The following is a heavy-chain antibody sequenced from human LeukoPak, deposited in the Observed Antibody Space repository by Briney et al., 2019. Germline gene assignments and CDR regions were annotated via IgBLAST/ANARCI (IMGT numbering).Heavy chain of an antibody. CDR1: GFTVSAYA. J-gene: IGHJ2*01. Sequence: GVSLRLSCAASGFTVSAYAMAWVRQAPGKGLEWVSTIYDDNTYYADSVKGRFTISRDNSKNTLYLQVNSLRAEDTALYYCAKVSTIIEAGLRYFDLWGRGTLVTVSS. V-gene: IGHV3-23*01. CDR2: IYDDNT. D-gene: IGHD6-19*01. CDR3: AKVSTIIEAGLRYFDL.